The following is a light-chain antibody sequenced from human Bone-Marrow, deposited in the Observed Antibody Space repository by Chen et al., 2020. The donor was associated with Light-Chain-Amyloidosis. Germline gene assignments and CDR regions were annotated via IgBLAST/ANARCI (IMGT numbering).Light chain of an antibody. CDR2: RDT. J-gene: IGLJ2*01. V-gene: IGLV3-25*03. CDR1: ELPTKY. CDR3: QSADSSGTYEVI. Sequence: SYELTQPPSVSVSPGQTARTTCSGDELPTKYAYWYQQKPGQAPVLVIHRDTERPSGISERFSGSSSRTTATLTISGVQAEDEADYHCQSADSSGTYEVIFGGGTKLTVL.